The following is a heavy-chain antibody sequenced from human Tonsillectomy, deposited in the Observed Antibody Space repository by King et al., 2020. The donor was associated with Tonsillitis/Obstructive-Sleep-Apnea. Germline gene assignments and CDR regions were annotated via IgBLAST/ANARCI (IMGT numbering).Heavy chain of an antibody. CDR3: ARAVRPYYDFWSGYYTGGDGMDV. CDR2: INSDGSST. CDR1: GFTFSSYW. V-gene: IGHV3-74*01. D-gene: IGHD3-3*01. J-gene: IGHJ6*02. Sequence: VQLVESGGGLVQPGGSLRLSCAASGFTFSSYWMHWVRQAPGKGLVWVSRINSDGSSTSYADSVKGRFTISRDNAKNTLYLQMNSLRAEDTAVYYCARAVRPYYDFWSGYYTGGDGMDVWGQGTTVTVSS.